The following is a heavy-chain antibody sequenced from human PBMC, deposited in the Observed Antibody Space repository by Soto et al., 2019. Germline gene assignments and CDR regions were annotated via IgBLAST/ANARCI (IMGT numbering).Heavy chain of an antibody. J-gene: IGHJ6*02. V-gene: IGHV1-69*04. CDR2: IIPILGIA. Sequence: GASGKVSCKASGGTFISYAISWVRQAPGQGLEWMGRIIPILGIANYAQKFQGRVTITADKSTSTAYMELSSLRSEYTAVYYSARGYDLAALSYYYGMDVSGQGTTVTVSS. CDR1: GGTFISYA. D-gene: IGHD3-3*01. CDR3: ARGYDLAALSYYYGMDV.